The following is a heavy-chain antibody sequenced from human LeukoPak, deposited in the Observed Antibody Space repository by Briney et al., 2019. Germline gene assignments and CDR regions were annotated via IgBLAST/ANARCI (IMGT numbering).Heavy chain of an antibody. CDR2: ISWDGGKT. D-gene: IGHD2-2*01. J-gene: IGHJ6*03. Sequence: GGSLRLSCAASGFTFSSYWMHWVRQAPGKGLVWVSLISWDGGKTYYADSVKGRFTVSRDNSKNSLYLQMSSLRPEDSALYYCARGSSTGNYYYYMGVWGRGSTVTVSS. CDR1: GFTFSSYW. CDR3: ARGSSTGNYYYYMGV. V-gene: IGHV3-43D*04.